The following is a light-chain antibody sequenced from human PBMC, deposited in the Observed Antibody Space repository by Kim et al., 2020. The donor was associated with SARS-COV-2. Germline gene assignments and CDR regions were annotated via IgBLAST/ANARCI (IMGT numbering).Light chain of an antibody. V-gene: IGLV3-19*01. J-gene: IGLJ2*01. CDR3: NSRDSSSADHVL. Sequence: SSSLPLSPAVSFSFVPPVRITCQGDSLRAYYATWYQQKPGQAPVLVIYDKNKRPSGIPDRFSGSSSGSTASLTITGAQAEDEADYYCNSRDSSSADHVLFGGGTQLTVL. CDR2: DKN. CDR1: SLRAYY.